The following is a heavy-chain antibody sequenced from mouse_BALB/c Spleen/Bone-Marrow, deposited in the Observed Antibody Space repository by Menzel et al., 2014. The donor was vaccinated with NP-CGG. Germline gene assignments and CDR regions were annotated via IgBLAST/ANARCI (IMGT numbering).Heavy chain of an antibody. V-gene: IGHV3-8*02. CDR2: ISYSGST. J-gene: IGHJ2*01. CDR1: GDSITSGY. D-gene: IGHD2-4*01. CDR3: ARYKGYYDHDGDYFDY. Sequence: EVQLQEPGPSLVKPSQTLSLTCSVTGDSITSGYWNWVRKFPGNKLEYMGYISYSGSTYYNPSLKSRISITRDTSKNQYYLQMNSVTTEDTATYYCARYKGYYDHDGDYFDYWGQGTTLTVSS.